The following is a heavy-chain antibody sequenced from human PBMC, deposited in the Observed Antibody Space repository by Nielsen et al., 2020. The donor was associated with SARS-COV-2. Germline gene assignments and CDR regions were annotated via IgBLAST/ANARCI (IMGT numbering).Heavy chain of an antibody. V-gene: IGHV4-39*07. Sequence: SETLSLTCTVSGGSISSSSYYWGWIRQPPGKGLEWIGSIYYSGSTYYNPSLKSRVTISVDTSKNQFSLKLSSVTAADTAVYYCARDPHYYDSSGYYYEGRRAFDIWGQGTMVTVSS. J-gene: IGHJ3*02. CDR3: ARDPHYYDSSGYYYEGRRAFDI. CDR2: IYYSGST. CDR1: GGSISSSSYY. D-gene: IGHD3-22*01.